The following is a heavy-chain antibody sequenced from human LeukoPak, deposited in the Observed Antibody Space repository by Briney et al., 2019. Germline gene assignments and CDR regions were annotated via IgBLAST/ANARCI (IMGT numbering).Heavy chain of an antibody. Sequence: SETLSLTCAVYGESMIGHYWTWIRQPPGKRLEWIGEIHHSGDTNSNPSLKNRVTMSIDMSKNQFSLKVKSVTAADTAVYYCVRATASGSGRAYDHWAQGNLVPVSS. D-gene: IGHD3-10*01. J-gene: IGHJ4*02. CDR1: GESMIGHY. CDR3: VRATASGSGRAYDH. V-gene: IGHV4-34*01. CDR2: IHHSGDT.